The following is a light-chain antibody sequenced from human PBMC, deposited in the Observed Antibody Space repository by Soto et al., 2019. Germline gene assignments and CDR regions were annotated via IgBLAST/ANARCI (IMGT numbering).Light chain of an antibody. V-gene: IGKV3-15*01. CDR3: QQYNNWPIT. Sequence: EIVMTQSPATLSVSPVEIATLSCRASQSVGSNLAWYHPTPGQAPSLLIYGASTRAAGIPARFSGSGSGTEFTLTISSLQSEDFAVYYCQQYNNWPITCGQGTRREIK. CDR2: GAS. CDR1: QSVGSN. J-gene: IGKJ5*01.